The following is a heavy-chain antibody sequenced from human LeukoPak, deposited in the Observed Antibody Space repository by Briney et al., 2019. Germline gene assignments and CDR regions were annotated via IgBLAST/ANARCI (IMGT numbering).Heavy chain of an antibody. J-gene: IGHJ4*02. Sequence: GGSLRLFCAASGFTFSSYWMTWVRQAPGKGLEWVANIKQDGSEKYYVDSVKGRFTISRDNAKNSLYLQMNSLRAEDTALYYCARFSGSRHTIDYWGQGTLVTVSS. V-gene: IGHV3-7*01. CDR3: ARFSGSRHTIDY. CDR1: GFTFSSYW. CDR2: IKQDGSEK. D-gene: IGHD1-26*01.